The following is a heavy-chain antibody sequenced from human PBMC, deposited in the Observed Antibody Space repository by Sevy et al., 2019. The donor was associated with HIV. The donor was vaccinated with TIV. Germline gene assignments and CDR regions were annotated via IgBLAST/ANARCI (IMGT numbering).Heavy chain of an antibody. Sequence: SETLSLTCAVSGYSISSDYYWGWIRQPPGKGLEWIGSIYHSGNSYYNPSLKSRVTISVDTSKNQFSLKLSSVTAADTAVYYCARAIGTQVAGLYYFDYWGQGTLVTVSS. CDR3: ARAIGTQVAGLYYFDY. CDR1: GYSISSDYY. J-gene: IGHJ4*02. V-gene: IGHV4-38-2*01. CDR2: IYHSGNS. D-gene: IGHD6-19*01.